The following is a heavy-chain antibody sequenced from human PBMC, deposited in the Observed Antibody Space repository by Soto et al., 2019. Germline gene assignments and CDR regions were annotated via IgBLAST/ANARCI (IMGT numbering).Heavy chain of an antibody. V-gene: IGHV3-30-3*01. J-gene: IGHJ4*02. Sequence: PGGSLRLSCAASGYTFSAYAMHWVRQAPGRGLEWMSVISFDGNNKFYADSVRGRFTISRDDSKNTLYLQMNSLRNEDTAVYYCARDLRFCLSNSCSTVFDSWGQGT. CDR1: GYTFSAYA. CDR3: ARDLRFCLSNSCSTVFDS. D-gene: IGHD2-2*02. CDR2: ISFDGNNK.